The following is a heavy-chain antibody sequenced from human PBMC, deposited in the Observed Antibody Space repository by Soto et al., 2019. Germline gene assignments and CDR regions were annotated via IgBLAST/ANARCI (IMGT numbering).Heavy chain of an antibody. Sequence: GWSLRLSCAASGFTFSSYAMSWVRQAPGKGLEWVAVISYDGSNKYYADSVKGRFTISRDNSKNTLYLQMSSLRSEDTAVYYCARDLSGYDYYYGMDVWGQGTTVTVSS. CDR3: ARDLSGYDYYYGMDV. CDR2: ISYDGSNK. J-gene: IGHJ6*02. V-gene: IGHV3-30-3*01. D-gene: IGHD5-12*01. CDR1: GFTFSSYA.